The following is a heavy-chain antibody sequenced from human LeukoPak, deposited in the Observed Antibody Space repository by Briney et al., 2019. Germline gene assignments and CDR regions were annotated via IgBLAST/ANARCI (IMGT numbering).Heavy chain of an antibody. D-gene: IGHD4-17*01. CDR3: ARRISGDYGNWLDP. Sequence: SETLSLTCTVSGGSISNYYWNWIRQPPGKRLEWIGSVYHSGNTNYNPSLGSRATMSVDTSKNQFSLKLNSVTATDTAVYYCARRISGDYGNWLDPWGQGTLVTVSS. CDR1: GGSISNYY. V-gene: IGHV4-59*01. CDR2: VYHSGNT. J-gene: IGHJ5*02.